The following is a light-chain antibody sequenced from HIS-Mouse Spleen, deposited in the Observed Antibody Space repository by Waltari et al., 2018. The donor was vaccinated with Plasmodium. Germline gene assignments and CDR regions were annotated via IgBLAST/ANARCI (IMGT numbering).Light chain of an antibody. CDR1: QSVSSSY. J-gene: IGKJ2*01. CDR2: GGS. CDR3: QQYGSSPYT. Sequence: EIVLTQSPGTLSLSPGERATLSCRASQSVSSSYLAWYQQKPGQAPRLLIYGGSSRATGIPDRCSGSGSGTDFTLTISRLEPEDFAVYYCQQYGSSPYTFGQGTKLEIK. V-gene: IGKV3-20*01.